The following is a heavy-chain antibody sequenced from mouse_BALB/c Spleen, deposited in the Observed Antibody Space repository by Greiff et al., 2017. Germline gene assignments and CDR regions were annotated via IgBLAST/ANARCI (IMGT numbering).Heavy chain of an antibody. Sequence: QVQLKQSGPGLVAPSQSLSITCTVSGFSLTSYGVHWVRQPPGKGLEWLGVIWAGGSTNYNSALMSRLSISKDNSKSQVFLKMNSLQTDDTAMYYCARDPARKYFDVWGAGTTVTVSS. CDR3: ARDPARKYFDV. CDR2: IWAGGST. J-gene: IGHJ1*01. V-gene: IGHV2-9*02. CDR1: GFSLTSYG.